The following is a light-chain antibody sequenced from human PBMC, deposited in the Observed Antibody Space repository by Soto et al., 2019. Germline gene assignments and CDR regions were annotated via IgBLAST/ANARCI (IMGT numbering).Light chain of an antibody. Sequence: QSVLTQPASVSGSPGQSITISCTGTSSDVGGYKYVSWYQQHPGKAPNLMIYDVSNRPSGVSHRFSGSKSGDTASLTISGLQAEDEADYYCSSPTSSTTRIFGPGTKVPV. V-gene: IGLV2-14*03. CDR1: SSDVGGYKY. CDR3: SSPTSSTTRI. J-gene: IGLJ1*01. CDR2: DVS.